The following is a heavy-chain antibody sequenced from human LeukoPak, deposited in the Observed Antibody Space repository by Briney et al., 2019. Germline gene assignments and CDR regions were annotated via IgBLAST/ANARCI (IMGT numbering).Heavy chain of an antibody. Sequence: PSETLSLTCTVSGGSISSSSYYWGWIRQPPGKGLERIGSIYYSGSTYYNPSLKSRVTISVDTSKNQFSLKPSSVTAADTAVYYCARHDVDTAYWGQGTLVTVSS. CDR3: ARHDVDTAY. CDR2: IYYSGST. J-gene: IGHJ4*02. D-gene: IGHD5-18*01. V-gene: IGHV4-39*01. CDR1: GGSISSSSYY.